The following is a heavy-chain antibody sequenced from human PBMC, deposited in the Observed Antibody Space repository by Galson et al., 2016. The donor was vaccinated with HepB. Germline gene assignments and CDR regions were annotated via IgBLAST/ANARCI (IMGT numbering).Heavy chain of an antibody. D-gene: IGHD3-22*01. CDR1: GLSFSDYY. CDR2: ISGCSTYT. V-gene: IGHV3-11*03. J-gene: IGHJ4*02. CDR3: ATSGNYFLSPFDY. Sequence: SLRLSCAVSGLSFSDYYMGWIRQAPGKGLEWVSYISGCSTYTNHGDSMKGRFTISRDNAKNSVYLQMNSLRAEDTAVYYCATSGNYFLSPFDYWGQGALVTVSS.